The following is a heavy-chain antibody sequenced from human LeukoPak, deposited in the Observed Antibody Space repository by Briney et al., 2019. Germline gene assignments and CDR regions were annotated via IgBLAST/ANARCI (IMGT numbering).Heavy chain of an antibody. CDR3: ATLVVAATRNDAFDI. V-gene: IGHV4-38-2*02. CDR1: GYSISSGYY. Sequence: SETLSPTCTVSGYSISSGYYWGWIRQPPGKGLEWIGSIYYSGSTYYNPSLKSRVTISVDTSKNQFSLKLSSVTAADTAVYYCATLVVAATRNDAFDIWGQGAMVTVSS. CDR2: IYYSGST. D-gene: IGHD2-15*01. J-gene: IGHJ3*02.